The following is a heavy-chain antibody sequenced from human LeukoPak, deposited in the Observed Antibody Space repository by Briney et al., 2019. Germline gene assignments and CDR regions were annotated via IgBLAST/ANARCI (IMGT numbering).Heavy chain of an antibody. Sequence: ASVKVSCKASGYTFTSYDINWVRQATGQGLEWMGWVNPNSGNTGYAQKFQGRVTMTRNTSISTAYMELSSLRSEDTAVYYCATTYGDDRVTFDYWGQGTLVTVSS. D-gene: IGHD4-17*01. J-gene: IGHJ4*02. CDR1: GYTFTSYD. CDR3: ATTYGDDRVTFDY. CDR2: VNPNSGNT. V-gene: IGHV1-8*01.